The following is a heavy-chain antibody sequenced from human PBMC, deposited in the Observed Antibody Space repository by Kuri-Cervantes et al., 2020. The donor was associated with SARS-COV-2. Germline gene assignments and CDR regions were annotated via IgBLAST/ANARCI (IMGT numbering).Heavy chain of an antibody. D-gene: IGHD1-1*01. CDR1: GGSVSSGSYY. J-gene: IGHJ4*02. V-gene: IGHV4-61*03. Sequence: GSLRLSCTVSGGSVSSGSYYWSWIRQSPGRGLEWIGYIYHTGKSNYSPSLESHVSMSMAASESRFYLTLTSVTAADTAIYYCASGNDFSLDYWGQGTLVTVSS. CDR2: IYHTGKS. CDR3: ASGNDFSLDY.